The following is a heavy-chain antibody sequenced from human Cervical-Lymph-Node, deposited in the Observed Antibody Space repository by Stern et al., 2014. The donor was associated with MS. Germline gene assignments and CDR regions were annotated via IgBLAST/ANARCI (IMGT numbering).Heavy chain of an antibody. D-gene: IGHD6-6*01. J-gene: IGHJ4*02. CDR1: GLTFSTSF. Sequence: EDQLVESGGGLVQPGGSLRLSCEASGLTFSTSFMHWVRQAPGKGLVWVPRMDGDGSIRTYADSVRGRFIISRDNAKNTLYLQMNSLRAEDTAVYYCARGGRSSSLDYWGQGTLVTVSS. CDR3: ARGGRSSSLDY. CDR2: MDGDGSIR. V-gene: IGHV3-74*02.